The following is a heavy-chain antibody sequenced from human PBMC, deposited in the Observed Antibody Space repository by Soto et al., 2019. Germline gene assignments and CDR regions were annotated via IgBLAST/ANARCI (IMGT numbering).Heavy chain of an antibody. CDR1: GFTFSSYA. D-gene: IGHD2-2*01. Sequence: ESGGGLVQPGGSLRLSCAASGFTFSSYAMSWVRQAPGKGLEWVSAISGSGGSTYYADSVKGRFTISRDNSKNTLYLQMNSLRAEDTAVYYCAKGFGYCSSTSCYYFDYWGQGTLVTVSS. CDR3: AKGFGYCSSTSCYYFDY. CDR2: ISGSGGST. V-gene: IGHV3-23*01. J-gene: IGHJ4*02.